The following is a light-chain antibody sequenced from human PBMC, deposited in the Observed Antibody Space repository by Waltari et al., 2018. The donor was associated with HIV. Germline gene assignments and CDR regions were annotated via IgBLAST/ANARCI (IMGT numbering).Light chain of an antibody. CDR2: NTN. J-gene: IGLJ2*01. V-gene: IGLV1-47*01. CDR3: AALDDSLSAWL. CDR1: SSNTVTNY. Sequence: QSVLTQPPSASRTTGQRVPIPCSGGSSNTVTNYFSWYKQLPGTAPELLVYNTNQRPLGVPERFSGPKSGPSASLAISGLLSEDEGDYYGAALDDSLSAWLFGGGTRMNV.